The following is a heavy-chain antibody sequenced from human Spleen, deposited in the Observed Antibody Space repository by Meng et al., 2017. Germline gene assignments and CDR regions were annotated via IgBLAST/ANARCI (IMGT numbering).Heavy chain of an antibody. D-gene: IGHD6-19*01. CDR3: VRSSGWVRTGFDP. V-gene: IGHV4-39*01. CDR2: IGHSGIT. Sequence: QVQLQEAGPGLVKPSQTLSLPCTVSGGSLSRGDYFWSWTRQPPGKGLEWIGSIGHSGITYYTPSLKSRVTVSIDTSKSQFSLKLTSVTAADTAVYYCVRSSGWVRTGFDPWGQGTLVTVSS. J-gene: IGHJ5*02. CDR1: GGSLSRGDYF.